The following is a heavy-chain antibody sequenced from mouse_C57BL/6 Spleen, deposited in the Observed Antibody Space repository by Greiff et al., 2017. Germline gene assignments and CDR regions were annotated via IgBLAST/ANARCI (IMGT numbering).Heavy chain of an antibody. CDR2: IDPSDSET. V-gene: IGHV1-52*01. J-gene: IGHJ3*01. CDR3: ARGDYSNFFAY. D-gene: IGHD2-5*01. CDR1: GYTFTSYW. Sequence: QVQLQQPGAELVRPGSSVKLSCKASGYTFTSYWMHWVKQRPIQGLEWIGNIDPSDSETHYNQKFKDKATLTVDKSSSTAYMQLSGLTSEDSAVYCCARGDYSNFFAYWGQGTLVTVSA.